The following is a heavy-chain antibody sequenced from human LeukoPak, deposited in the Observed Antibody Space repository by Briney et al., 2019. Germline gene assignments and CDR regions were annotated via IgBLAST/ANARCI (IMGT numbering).Heavy chain of an antibody. Sequence: GGSLRLSCAASGFTFSSYAMSWVRQAPGKGLEWVSAISGCGGSTYYADSVKGRFTISRDNSKNTLYLQMNSLRAEDTAVYYCAKVRSSGWYYFDYWGQGTLVTVSS. CDR3: AKVRSSGWYYFDY. V-gene: IGHV3-23*01. CDR1: GFTFSSYA. D-gene: IGHD6-19*01. J-gene: IGHJ4*02. CDR2: ISGCGGST.